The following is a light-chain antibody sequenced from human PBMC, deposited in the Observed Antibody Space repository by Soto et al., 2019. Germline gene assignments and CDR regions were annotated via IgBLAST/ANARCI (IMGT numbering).Light chain of an antibody. CDR3: QQYSNWPPFT. J-gene: IGKJ4*01. CDR1: QSIASN. Sequence: EIVMTQSPATLSVSPGERATLSCRASQSIASNLAWYQQKPDQAPRLLIYGASTRATGVTARFSGSGSGTEFTLALDSLQSEDFAVYYCQQYSNWPPFTFGGGTKVEI. V-gene: IGKV3-15*01. CDR2: GAS.